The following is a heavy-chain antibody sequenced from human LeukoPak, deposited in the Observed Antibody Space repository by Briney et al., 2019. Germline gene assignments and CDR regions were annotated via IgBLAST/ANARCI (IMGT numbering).Heavy chain of an antibody. CDR1: GYTFTNYF. J-gene: IGHJ4*02. CDR2: INPTGGGT. Sequence: ASVKVSCKASGYTFTNYFMHWVRQVPGQGLEWMGVINPTGGGTTYAQRFQGRVTMTRDTSTSTVHMELSSLRSEDTAVYYCARDQEGFDYWGQGTLVTVSS. CDR3: ARDQEGFDY. V-gene: IGHV1-46*01.